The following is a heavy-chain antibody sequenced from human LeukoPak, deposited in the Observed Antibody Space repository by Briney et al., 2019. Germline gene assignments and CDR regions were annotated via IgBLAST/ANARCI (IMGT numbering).Heavy chain of an antibody. CDR3: AREGYFYGMDV. Sequence: SETLSLTCAVSGGSVSSGGFSWRWIRQPPGKGLECIGSISHTGSTYYNPSLKSRVTISVDSSKNQFSLKLSSVTAADTAIYYCAREGYFYGMDVWGQGTTVTVSS. J-gene: IGHJ6*02. D-gene: IGHD2/OR15-2a*01. V-gene: IGHV4-30-2*01. CDR2: ISHTGST. CDR1: GGSVSSGGFS.